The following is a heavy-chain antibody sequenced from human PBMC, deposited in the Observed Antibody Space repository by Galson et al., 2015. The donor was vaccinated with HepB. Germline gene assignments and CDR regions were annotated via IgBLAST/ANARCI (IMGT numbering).Heavy chain of an antibody. CDR1: GFTFGDYA. CDR2: IRSKAYGGTT. J-gene: IGHJ4*02. V-gene: IGHV3-49*04. CDR3: NMAAAGNDY. Sequence: SLRLSCAASGFTFGDYAMSWVRQAPGKGLEWVGFIRSKAYGGTTEYAASVKGRFTISRDDSKSIAYLQMNSLKTEDTAVYYCNMAAAGNDYWGQGTLVTVSS. D-gene: IGHD6-13*01.